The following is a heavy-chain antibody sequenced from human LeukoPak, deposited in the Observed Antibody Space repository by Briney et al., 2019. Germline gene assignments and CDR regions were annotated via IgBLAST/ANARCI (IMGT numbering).Heavy chain of an antibody. CDR2: INYRGSN. V-gene: IGHV4-39*07. Sequence: SETLSLTCTVSGGSFSSSSYYWGWIRQPPGKGLEWVGSINYRGSNYHNSSLKSRVTMSVDTSKNQFSLKLSSVTAADTAVYYCARVNSSGWYFFDYWGQGTLVTVSS. CDR3: ARVNSSGWYFFDY. D-gene: IGHD6-19*01. J-gene: IGHJ4*02. CDR1: GGSFSSSSYY.